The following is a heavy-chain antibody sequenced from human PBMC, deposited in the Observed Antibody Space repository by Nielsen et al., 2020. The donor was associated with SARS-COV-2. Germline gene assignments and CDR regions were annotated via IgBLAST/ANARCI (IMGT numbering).Heavy chain of an antibody. Sequence: GGSLRLSCAASGITFGTYTMNWVRQAPGKGLEWVSSISTSSSYIYYADSVKGRFTISRDNAKNSLDLQMNSLRDEDTAVYYCARDLELLTNYYALDYWGQGTLVTVSS. D-gene: IGHD3-9*01. V-gene: IGHV3-21*01. CDR3: ARDLELLTNYYALDY. J-gene: IGHJ4*02. CDR1: GITFGTYT. CDR2: ISTSSSYI.